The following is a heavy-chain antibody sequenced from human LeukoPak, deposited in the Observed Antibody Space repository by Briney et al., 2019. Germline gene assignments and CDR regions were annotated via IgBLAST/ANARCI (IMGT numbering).Heavy chain of an antibody. CDR2: VYASGST. Sequence: TSETLSLTCTVSGGSISGYYWSWIRHPAGKGLEWIGRVYASGSTHYNPSVKSRVTISVDASRNQFSLKMSSVTAADTAVYFCARDIGYCTSANCYGRFNWFDLWGQGTLVTVSS. CDR3: ARDIGYCTSANCYGRFNWFDL. D-gene: IGHD2-2*01. CDR1: GGSISGYY. V-gene: IGHV4-4*07. J-gene: IGHJ5*02.